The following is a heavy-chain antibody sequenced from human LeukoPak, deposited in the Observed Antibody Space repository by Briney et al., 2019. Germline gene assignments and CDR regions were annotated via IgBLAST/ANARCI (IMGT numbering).Heavy chain of an antibody. D-gene: IGHD6-13*01. Sequence: GGSLRLSCAASGFTVSSNYMSWVRQAPGKGLEWVSVIYSGGSTYYADSVKGRFTISRDNSKNTLYLQMNSLRAEDTAVYYCAKVAAAGTDYYYYYMDVWGKGTTVTVSS. CDR2: IYSGGST. J-gene: IGHJ6*03. V-gene: IGHV3-53*01. CDR1: GFTVSSNY. CDR3: AKVAAAGTDYYYYYMDV.